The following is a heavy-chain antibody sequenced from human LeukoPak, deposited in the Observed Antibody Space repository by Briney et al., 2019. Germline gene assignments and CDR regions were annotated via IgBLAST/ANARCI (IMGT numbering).Heavy chain of an antibody. CDR2: TYYRSKWYN. J-gene: IGHJ4*02. D-gene: IGHD6-13*01. CDR3: ARGPLAAAGTWYFDY. V-gene: IGHV6-1*01. Sequence: SQTLSLTCAISGDSVSSNSAAWNWVRQSPSRGLEWLGRTYYRSKWYNDYAVSVKSRITINPDTSKNQFSLQLNSVTPEDTAVYYCARGPLAAAGTWYFDYWGQGTLVTVSS. CDR1: GDSVSSNSAA.